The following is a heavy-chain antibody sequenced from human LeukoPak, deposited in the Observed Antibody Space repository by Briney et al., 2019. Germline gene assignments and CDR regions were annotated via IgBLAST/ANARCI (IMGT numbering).Heavy chain of an antibody. V-gene: IGHV6-1*01. Sequence: SQTLSLTSAISGDSVSSNDAAWNWIRQSPSRGLEWLGRTYYRSKWYNDYVVSVKSRVTINPDTSKNQFSLQLNSVTPEDTAVYYCARDSGTYSPYFDYWGQGTLVTVSS. CDR3: ARDSGTYSPYFDY. J-gene: IGHJ4*02. D-gene: IGHD2-21*01. CDR1: GDSVSSNDAA. CDR2: TYYRSKWYN.